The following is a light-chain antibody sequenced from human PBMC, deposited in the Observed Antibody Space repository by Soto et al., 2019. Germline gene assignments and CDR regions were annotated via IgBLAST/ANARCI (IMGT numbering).Light chain of an antibody. Sequence: QSVLTQPASVSGSPGQSITISCTGTSSDVGGYNYDSWYQQHPGKAPKLMIYDVSNRPSGVSNRFSGSKSGNTASLTISGLQAEDEADYYCSSYTSSSTLYVFGTGTRSPS. J-gene: IGLJ1*01. CDR1: SSDVGGYNY. V-gene: IGLV2-14*01. CDR2: DVS. CDR3: SSYTSSSTLYV.